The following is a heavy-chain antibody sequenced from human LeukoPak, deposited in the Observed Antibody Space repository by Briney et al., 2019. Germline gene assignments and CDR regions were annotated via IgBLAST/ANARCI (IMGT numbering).Heavy chain of an antibody. J-gene: IGHJ6*02. CDR2: ISYDGSNK. D-gene: IGHD6-13*01. V-gene: IGHV3-30-3*01. Sequence: GGSLRLSCAASGFTFSSYAMHWVRQAPGKGLEWVAVISYDGSNKYYADSVKGRFTISRDNSKNTLYLQMNSLRAEDTAVYYCARAYSSSWYHYYGMDVWGRGTTVTVSS. CDR1: GFTFSSYA. CDR3: ARAYSSSWYHYYGMDV.